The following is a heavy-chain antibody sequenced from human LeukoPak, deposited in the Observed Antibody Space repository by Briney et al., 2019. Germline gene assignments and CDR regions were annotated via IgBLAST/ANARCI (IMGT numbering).Heavy chain of an antibody. Sequence: PSETLSLTCTVSGGSISSSSYYWGWIRQPPGKGLEWIGSIYYSGSTYCNPSLKSRVTISVDTSKNQFSLKLSSVTAADTAVYYCARDGYSSGWYYFDYWGQGTLVTVSS. CDR3: ARDGYSSGWYYFDY. CDR2: IYYSGST. J-gene: IGHJ4*02. D-gene: IGHD6-19*01. V-gene: IGHV4-39*01. CDR1: GGSISSSSYY.